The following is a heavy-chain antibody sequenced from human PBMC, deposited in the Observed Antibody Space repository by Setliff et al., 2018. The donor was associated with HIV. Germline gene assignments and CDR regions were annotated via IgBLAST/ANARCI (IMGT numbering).Heavy chain of an antibody. CDR2: IRYDGSNK. D-gene: IGHD2-8*02. Sequence: PGGSLRLSCAPSEFTFSSYGMHWVRQAPGKGLEWVSFIRYDGSNKKYADSVKGRFTISRDNAKNSLYLQVNNLRAEDTAVYYCARGPSSTHWSPGYFQHWGQGTPVTVS. J-gene: IGHJ1*01. V-gene: IGHV3-30*02. CDR3: ARGPSSTHWSPGYFQH. CDR1: EFTFSSYG.